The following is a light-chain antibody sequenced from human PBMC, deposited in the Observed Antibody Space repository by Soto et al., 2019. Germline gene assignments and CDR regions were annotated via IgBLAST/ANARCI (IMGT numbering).Light chain of an antibody. V-gene: IGKV3-11*01. CDR3: QQRRYWPVT. CDR1: QSVSSY. Sequence: EIVLTQSPAILSMSPGERATLSCRASQSVSSYFAWYQQKPGQAPRLLIYDASNRATGVPARFRGSGSGTHFTLTISGLEPEDFAVYYCQQRRYWPVTFGQGTKVEIK. J-gene: IGKJ1*01. CDR2: DAS.